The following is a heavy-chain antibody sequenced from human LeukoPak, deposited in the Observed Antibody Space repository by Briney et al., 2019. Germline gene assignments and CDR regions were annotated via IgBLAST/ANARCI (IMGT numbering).Heavy chain of an antibody. Sequence: PSETLSLTCAVYGGSFSGYYWSWIRQPPGKGLEWIGEINHSGSTNYNPSLKSRVTISVDTSKNQFSLKLSSVTAADTAVYYCARVGSSHTDYWGQGTLVTVSS. CDR1: GGSFSGYY. CDR2: INHSGST. J-gene: IGHJ4*02. V-gene: IGHV4-34*01. CDR3: ARVGSSHTDY. D-gene: IGHD6-13*01.